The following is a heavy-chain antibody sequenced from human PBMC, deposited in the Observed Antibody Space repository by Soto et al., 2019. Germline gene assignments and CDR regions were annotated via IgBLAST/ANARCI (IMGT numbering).Heavy chain of an antibody. CDR1: GYTFTSYD. Sequence: ASVKVSCKASGYTFTSYDINWVRQATGQGLEWMGWMNPNSGNTGYAQKFQGRVTMTRNTSISTAYMELSSLRSEDTAVYYCASRPQPPYGGKPSSYYYGMDVWGQGTTVTVSS. CDR3: ASRPQPPYGGKPSSYYYGMDV. V-gene: IGHV1-8*01. D-gene: IGHD4-17*01. J-gene: IGHJ6*02. CDR2: MNPNSGNT.